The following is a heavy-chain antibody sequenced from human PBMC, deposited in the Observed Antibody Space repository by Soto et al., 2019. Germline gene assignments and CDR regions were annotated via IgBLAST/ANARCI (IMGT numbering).Heavy chain of an antibody. D-gene: IGHD6-19*01. CDR1: GFTFGDYA. V-gene: IGHV3-9*01. Sequence: GGSLRLSCAASGFTFGDYAMQWVRQAPGKGLEWVSAISWNSGSIDYADSVKGRFTISRDNAKNSLYLQMNSLRAEDTALYYCAKSHNTSGWYVTTDYWGQGTRVTVSS. CDR2: ISWNSGSI. CDR3: AKSHNTSGWYVTTDY. J-gene: IGHJ4*02.